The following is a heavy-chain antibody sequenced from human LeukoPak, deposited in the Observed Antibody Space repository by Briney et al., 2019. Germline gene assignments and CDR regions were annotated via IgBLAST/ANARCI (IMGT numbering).Heavy chain of an antibody. J-gene: IGHJ4*02. CDR2: ISSSTSYI. CDR3: AIVWTYCGGDCIGGFDY. V-gene: IGHV3-21*01. CDR1: GFTFSSYS. Sequence: GGSLRLSCSASGFTFSSYSMNSVRQAPGKGLEWVSSISSSTSYIYYADSVKDRFTISRDNAKNSLYLQMNSLRAEDTAVYYCAIVWTYCGGDCIGGFDYWGQGTLVTVSS. D-gene: IGHD2-21*02.